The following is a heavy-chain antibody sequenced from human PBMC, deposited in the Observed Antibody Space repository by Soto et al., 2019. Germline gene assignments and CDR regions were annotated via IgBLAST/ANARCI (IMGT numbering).Heavy chain of an antibody. CDR2: IKSKTDGGTT. CDR1: GFTFSNAW. CDR3: TTAWIRAVAGRMDY. J-gene: IGHJ4*02. D-gene: IGHD6-19*01. V-gene: IGHV3-15*01. Sequence: LRLSCAASGFTFSNAWMSWVRQAPGKGLEWVGRIKSKTDGGTTSYAAPVKGRFTIARDDSKNTLYLQMNSLQTEDTAVYYCTTAWIRAVAGRMDYWGPGTLVTVSS.